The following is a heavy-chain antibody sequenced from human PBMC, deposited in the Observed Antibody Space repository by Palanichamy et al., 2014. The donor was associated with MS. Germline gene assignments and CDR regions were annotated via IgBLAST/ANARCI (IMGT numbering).Heavy chain of an antibody. J-gene: IGHJ4*02. D-gene: IGHD4-23*01. CDR2: ISYDGSNK. Sequence: QVQLVESGGGVVQPGRSLRLSRAASGFTFSSYAMHWVRQAPGKGLEWVAVISYDGSNKYYADSVKGRFTISRDNSKNTLYLQMNSLRAEDTAVHYCASTTVVEHWDYWGQGTLVTVSS. CDR3: ASTTVVEHWDY. CDR1: GFTFSSYA. V-gene: IGHV3-30-3*01.